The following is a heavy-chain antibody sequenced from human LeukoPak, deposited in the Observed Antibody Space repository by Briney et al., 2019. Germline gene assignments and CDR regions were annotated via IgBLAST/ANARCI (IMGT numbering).Heavy chain of an antibody. D-gene: IGHD3-16*02. V-gene: IGHV4-34*01. J-gene: IGHJ3*02. CDR1: GGSFSGYY. CDR2: INHSGST. Sequence: SETLSLTCAVYGGSFSGYYWSWIRQPPGKGLEWIGEINHSGSTNYNPSLKSRVTISVDTSKNRFSLKLSSVTAADTAVYYCARVPSYDYVLGSYRWGAFDIWGQGTMVTVSS. CDR3: ARVPSYDYVLGSYRWGAFDI.